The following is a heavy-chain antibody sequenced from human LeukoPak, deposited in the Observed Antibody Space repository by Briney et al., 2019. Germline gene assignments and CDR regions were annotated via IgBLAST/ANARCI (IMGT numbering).Heavy chain of an antibody. CDR1: GYSISSGYY. CDR3: ARVTMASGFDY. V-gene: IGHV4-38-2*02. CDR2: IYHSGST. D-gene: IGHD3-10*01. Sequence: SETLSLTCTVSGYSISSGYYWGWIRQPPGKGLEWIGSIYHSGSTYYNPSLKSRVTISVDTSKNQFSLKLSSVTAADTAVYYCARVTMASGFDYWGQGTLVTVSS. J-gene: IGHJ4*02.